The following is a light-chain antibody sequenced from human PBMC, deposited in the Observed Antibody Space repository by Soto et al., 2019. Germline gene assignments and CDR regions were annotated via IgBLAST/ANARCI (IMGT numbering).Light chain of an antibody. J-gene: IGLJ1*01. CDR1: SSDVGGYNY. V-gene: IGLV2-14*01. CDR3: SSYTSSSXV. CDR2: DVS. Sequence: QSVLTQPASVSGSPGQSITISCTGTSSDVGGYNYVSWYQQHPGKAPKLMIYDVSNRPSGVSNRFSGSKSGNTASLTISGLQAGDEADYYCSSYTSSSXVFGTGTKVTVL.